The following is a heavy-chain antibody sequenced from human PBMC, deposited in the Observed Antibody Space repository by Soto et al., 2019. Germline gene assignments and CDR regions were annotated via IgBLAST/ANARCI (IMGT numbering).Heavy chain of an antibody. Sequence: QVQLVQSGAEVKKPGSSVKVSCKASGGTFSSYAISWVRQAPGQGLEWMGGIIPIFGTANYAQKFQGRVTITADESTSTAYMELSSLRSEDTAVYYCARRGGEIGCGGDCYTHDAFDIWGQVTMVTVSS. CDR1: GGTFSSYA. CDR2: IIPIFGTA. CDR3: ARRGGEIGCGGDCYTHDAFDI. J-gene: IGHJ3*02. V-gene: IGHV1-69*01. D-gene: IGHD2-21*02.